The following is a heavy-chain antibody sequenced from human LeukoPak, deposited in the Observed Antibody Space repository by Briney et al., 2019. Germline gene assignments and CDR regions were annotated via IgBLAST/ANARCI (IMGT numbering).Heavy chain of an antibody. J-gene: IGHJ4*02. CDR2: IYHSGST. CDR3: ARSRGDRGVTTLDY. D-gene: IGHD3-10*01. V-gene: IGHV4-39*07. CDR1: GGSISSSSYY. Sequence: SETLSLTCTVSGGSISSSSYYWGWIRQPPGKGLEWIGSIYHSGSTYYNPSLKSRVTISVDTSKNQFSLKLSSVTAADTAVYYCARSRGDRGVTTLDYWGQGTLVTVSS.